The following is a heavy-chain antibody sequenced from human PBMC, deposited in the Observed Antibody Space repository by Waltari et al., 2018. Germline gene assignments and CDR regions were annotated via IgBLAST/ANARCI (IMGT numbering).Heavy chain of an antibody. CDR1: GGTFSTYG. V-gene: IGHV1-69*14. CDR3: ARATVPYAPHYVGFDP. Sequence: QVQLVQSGAEVKKPGSSVKVSCKASGGTFSTYGISWVRQAPGQGLEWMGGIIPLLGTANYAQKFQGRVTIIADKSTNTAYMELSSLRSEDTAVYYCARATVPYAPHYVGFDPWGQGTLVTVSS. CDR2: IIPLLGTA. J-gene: IGHJ5*02. D-gene: IGHD4-17*01.